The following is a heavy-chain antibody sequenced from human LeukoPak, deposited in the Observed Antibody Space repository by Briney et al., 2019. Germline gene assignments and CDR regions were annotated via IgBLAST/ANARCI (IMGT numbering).Heavy chain of an antibody. Sequence: SETLSLTCTVSGGSISSYYWSWIRQPPGKGLEWIGYIYYSGSTNYNPSLKSRVTISVDTSKNQFSLKLSSVTAADTAVYYCARETCSGGSCYLLDYWGQGTLFTVSS. V-gene: IGHV4-59*01. CDR1: GGSISSYY. CDR3: ARETCSGGSCYLLDY. J-gene: IGHJ4*02. D-gene: IGHD2-15*01. CDR2: IYYSGST.